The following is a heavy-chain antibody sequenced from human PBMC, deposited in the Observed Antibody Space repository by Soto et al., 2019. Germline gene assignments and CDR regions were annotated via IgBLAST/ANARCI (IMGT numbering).Heavy chain of an antibody. CDR3: ARDQGFTAGGVYSIYYYGMDV. J-gene: IGHJ6*02. V-gene: IGHV1-18*01. CDR2: INPDNGNT. Sequence: ASVKVSCKASGYTFTRSGISWVRQAPGQGLEWLGWINPDNGNTNYAQHLQGRVSLTTDTSTSPAYLDLRTLRSDDTAVYYCARDQGFTAGGVYSIYYYGMDVWGQGTMVTVSS. CDR1: GYTFTRSG. D-gene: IGHD2-8*02.